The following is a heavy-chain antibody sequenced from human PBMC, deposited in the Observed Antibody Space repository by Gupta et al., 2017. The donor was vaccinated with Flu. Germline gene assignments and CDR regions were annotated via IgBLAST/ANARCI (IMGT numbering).Heavy chain of an antibody. CDR2: IYHSGST. CDR3: ARDWRGMDV. J-gene: IGHJ6*02. Sequence: QVQLQESGPGLAKPSETLSLTCAASGYSISSGYYWGWIRQPPGKGLGWIGSIYHSGSTYYNPSLKSRATISVDTSKNQFSLKLSSVTAADTAVYYCARDWRGMDVWGQGTTVTVSS. CDR1: GYSISSGYY. V-gene: IGHV4-38-2*02.